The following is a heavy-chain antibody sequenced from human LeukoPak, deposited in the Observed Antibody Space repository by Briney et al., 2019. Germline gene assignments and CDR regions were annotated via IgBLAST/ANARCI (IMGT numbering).Heavy chain of an antibody. CDR3: ARDSGSYDY. CDR2: ISYDGSNK. CDR1: GFTFSSYA. Sequence: GGSLRLSCAASGFTFSSYAMHWVRQAPGKGLEWVAVISYDGSNKYYADSVKGRFTISRDNSKNTLYLQVNSLRAEDTAVYYCARDSGSYDYWGQGTLVTVSS. J-gene: IGHJ4*02. V-gene: IGHV3-30*04. D-gene: IGHD1-26*01.